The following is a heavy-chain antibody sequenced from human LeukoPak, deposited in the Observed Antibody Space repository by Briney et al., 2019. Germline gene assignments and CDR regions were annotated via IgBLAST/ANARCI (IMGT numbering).Heavy chain of an antibody. J-gene: IGHJ3*02. CDR3: ARRVSSSSSRADAFDI. D-gene: IGHD6-6*01. Sequence: ASVTVSCTASGYTFTSYGISWVRQAPGQGLEWVGWISAYNGNTNYAQKLQGRVTMTTDTSTSTAYMELRSLRSDDTAVYYCARRVSSSSSRADAFDIWGQGTMVTVSS. CDR2: ISAYNGNT. V-gene: IGHV1-18*01. CDR1: GYTFTSYG.